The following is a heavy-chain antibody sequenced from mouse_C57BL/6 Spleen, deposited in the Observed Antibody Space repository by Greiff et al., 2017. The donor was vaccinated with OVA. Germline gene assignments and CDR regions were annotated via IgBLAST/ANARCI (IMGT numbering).Heavy chain of an antibody. Sequence: QVQLKESGAELVRPGASVTLSCKASGYTFTDYEMHWVKQTPVHGLGWIGAIDPETGGTAYNQKFTGKAILTADKSSSTAYKELRSLTSEDSSVYYCTRQITTVVDLYFDVWGTGTTVTVSS. CDR3: TRQITTVVDLYFDV. D-gene: IGHD1-1*01. V-gene: IGHV1-15*01. CDR1: GYTFTDYE. CDR2: IDPETGGT. J-gene: IGHJ1*03.